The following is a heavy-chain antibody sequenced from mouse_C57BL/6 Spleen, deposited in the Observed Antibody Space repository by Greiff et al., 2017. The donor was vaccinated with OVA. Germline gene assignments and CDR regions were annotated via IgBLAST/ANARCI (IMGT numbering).Heavy chain of an antibody. J-gene: IGHJ4*01. Sequence: DVKLVESGGGLVKPGGSLKLSCAASGFTFSDYGMHWVRQAPEKGLEWVAYISSGSSTIYYADTVKGRFTISRDNAKNTLFLQMTSLRSEDTAMYYCASYSGAMDYWGQGTSVTVSS. V-gene: IGHV5-17*01. CDR1: GFTFSDYG. D-gene: IGHD2-10*01. CDR3: ASYSGAMDY. CDR2: ISSGSSTI.